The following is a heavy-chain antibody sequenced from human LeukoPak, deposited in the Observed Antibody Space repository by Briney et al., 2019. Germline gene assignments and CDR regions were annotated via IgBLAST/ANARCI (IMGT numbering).Heavy chain of an antibody. J-gene: IGHJ3*02. CDR2: IYYSGST. D-gene: IGHD3-22*01. CDR3: ARFYDSSGYYYVAAFDI. CDR1: GGSINSYY. V-gene: IGHV4-59*01. Sequence: SETLSLTCTVSGGSINSYYWSWIRQPPGKGLEWIGYIYYSGSTNYNPSLKSRVTISVDTSKNQFSLKLSSATAADTAVYYCARFYDSSGYYYVAAFDIWGQGTMVTVSS.